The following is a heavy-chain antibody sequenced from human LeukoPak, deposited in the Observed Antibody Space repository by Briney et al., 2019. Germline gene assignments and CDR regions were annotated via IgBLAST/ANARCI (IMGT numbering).Heavy chain of an antibody. J-gene: IGHJ5*02. V-gene: IGHV1-69*13. CDR1: GGTCSSYA. CDR2: IIPNFGTT. Sequence: ASVTVSCKATGGTCSSYAICWVRQASGQWLEWMGGIIPNFGTTNYAQNFQGRVTITADESTGIVYMELSSLRSEDTAVYYCARKVTVTGKVGWFDPWGQGTLVTVSS. D-gene: IGHD6-19*01. CDR3: ARKVTVTGKVGWFDP.